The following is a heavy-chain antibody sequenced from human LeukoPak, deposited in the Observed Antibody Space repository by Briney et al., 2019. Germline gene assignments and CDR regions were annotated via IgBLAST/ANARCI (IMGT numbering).Heavy chain of an antibody. CDR1: GGSISSSSYY. Sequence: SETLSLTCTVSGGSISSSSYYWGWIRQPPGKGLEWIGSIYYSGSTYYNPSLKSRVTISVDTSKNQFSLKLSSVTAADAAVYYCARAGGTTVMYYYYYMDVRGKGTTVTVSS. D-gene: IGHD4-17*01. V-gene: IGHV4-39*07. CDR2: IYYSGST. J-gene: IGHJ6*03. CDR3: ARAGGTTVMYYYYYMDV.